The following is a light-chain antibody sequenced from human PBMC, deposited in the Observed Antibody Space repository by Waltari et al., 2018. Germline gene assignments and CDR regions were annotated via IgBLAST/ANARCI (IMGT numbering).Light chain of an antibody. V-gene: IGKV3-15*01. CDR1: QSVADN. CDR2: AAS. CDR3: QQYNRWPPIT. J-gene: IGKJ3*01. Sequence: IVMTQSPATLSLSPGERATLSCRASQSVADNIAWYQQKPGQAPRPLIYAASASATGIPARFTGSGSGTEFTLTISSLQSEDFAVYFCQQYNRWPPITFGPGTKVEI.